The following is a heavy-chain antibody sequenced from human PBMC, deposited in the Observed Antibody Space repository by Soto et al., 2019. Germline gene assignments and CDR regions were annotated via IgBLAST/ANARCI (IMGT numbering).Heavy chain of an antibody. D-gene: IGHD6-6*01. CDR2: IWYDGSNK. Sequence: GGSLRLSCAASGFTFSSYGMHWVRQAPGKGLEWVAVIWYDGSNKYYADSVKGRFTISRDNSKNTLYLQMNSLRAEDTAVYYCARGGIAARGGYYYYYGMDVWGQGTTVTVS. CDR1: GFTFSSYG. CDR3: ARGGIAARGGYYYYYGMDV. V-gene: IGHV3-33*01. J-gene: IGHJ6*02.